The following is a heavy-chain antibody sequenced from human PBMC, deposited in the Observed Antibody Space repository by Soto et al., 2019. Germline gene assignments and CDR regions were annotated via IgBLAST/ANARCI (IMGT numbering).Heavy chain of an antibody. Sequence: ASVKVSCKASGYTFTSYGISWVRQAPGQGLEWMGWISAYNGNTNYAQKLQGRVTMTTDTSTSTAYMELRSLRSDDTAVYYCARDIVVVVAAPHADAFDIWGQGTMVTVSS. J-gene: IGHJ3*02. CDR1: GYTFTSYG. CDR2: ISAYNGNT. D-gene: IGHD2-15*01. V-gene: IGHV1-18*01. CDR3: ARDIVVVVAAPHADAFDI.